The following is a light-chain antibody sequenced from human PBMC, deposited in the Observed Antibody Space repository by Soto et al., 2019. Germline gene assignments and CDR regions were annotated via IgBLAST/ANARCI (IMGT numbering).Light chain of an antibody. CDR2: GAS. CDR1: HSVSSSY. J-gene: IGKJ5*01. V-gene: IGKV3-20*01. CDR3: QQYGSSPPIT. Sequence: EIVLTQSPGTLSLSPGERATLSCRASHSVSSSYLAWYKRKPGQAPRLLIYGASSRATGIPDRFRGSGSGTDFTLTISRLEPEDFAVYYCQQYGSSPPITFGQGTRLEIK.